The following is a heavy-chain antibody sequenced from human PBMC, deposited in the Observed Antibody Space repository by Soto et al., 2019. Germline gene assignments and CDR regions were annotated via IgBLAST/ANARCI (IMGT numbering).Heavy chain of an antibody. Sequence: QVQLVESGGGLVKPGGSLRLSCAASGFTVSDYYMSWIRQAPGKGLEWLSYSSNSGTYTRYADSVKGRFSISRDNAKNSLYLQINSLRGEDTATYYCARSGDNYNVLAYWGQGTPVTVSS. V-gene: IGHV3-11*06. J-gene: IGHJ4*02. D-gene: IGHD3-10*02. CDR1: GFTVSDYY. CDR3: ARSGDNYNVLAY. CDR2: SSNSGTYT.